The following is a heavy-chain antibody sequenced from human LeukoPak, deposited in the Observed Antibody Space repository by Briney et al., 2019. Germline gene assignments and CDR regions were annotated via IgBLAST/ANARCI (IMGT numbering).Heavy chain of an antibody. J-gene: IGHJ3*02. Sequence: GPVQVSCQASGYTFPGYYMHWVRQAPGQGLEWMGWINPNSGGTNYAQKFQGRVTMTRDTSISTAYMELSRLRSDDTAVYYCARDPGYYAFDIWGQGTMVTVSS. D-gene: IGHD5-18*01. CDR1: GYTFPGYY. CDR3: ARDPGYYAFDI. CDR2: INPNSGGT. V-gene: IGHV1-2*02.